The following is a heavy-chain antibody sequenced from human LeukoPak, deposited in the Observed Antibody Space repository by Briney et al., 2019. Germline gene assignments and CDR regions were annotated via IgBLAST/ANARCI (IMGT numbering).Heavy chain of an antibody. CDR2: IYTSGST. CDR1: GGPMSSYY. CDR3: ASQGGP. V-gene: IGHV4-4*07. J-gene: IGHJ5*02. D-gene: IGHD2-15*01. Sequence: SETLSLTCTVSGGPMSSYYWSWIRQPAGKGLQWIGRIYTSGSTNYNPSLKSRVTMSVDTSKNQLSLNLTSVTAADTAVYYCASQGGPWGQGTLVTVSS.